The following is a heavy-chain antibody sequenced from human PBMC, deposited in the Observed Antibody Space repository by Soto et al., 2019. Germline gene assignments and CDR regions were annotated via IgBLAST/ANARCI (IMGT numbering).Heavy chain of an antibody. V-gene: IGHV4-39*01. Sequence: SETLSLTCAVSGGSISGSYYYWAWLRQSPGKGPEWIGSVFYTGFTSYNPSLESRVSVSVDTSKSQFSLKLSAVTAADTAVYYCATSQKGYNWNYFDHWGQGALVTVSA. CDR2: VFYTGFT. CDR3: ATSQKGYNWNYFDH. J-gene: IGHJ4*02. CDR1: GGSISGSYYY. D-gene: IGHD1-20*01.